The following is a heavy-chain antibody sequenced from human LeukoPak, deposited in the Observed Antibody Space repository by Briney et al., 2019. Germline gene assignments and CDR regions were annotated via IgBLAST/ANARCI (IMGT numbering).Heavy chain of an antibody. CDR1: GFTFSSYS. V-gene: IGHV3-21*01. CDR3: ASEAGDY. J-gene: IGHJ4*02. CDR2: ISSSSSYI. Sequence: PGGSLRLXCAASGFTFSSYSMNWVRQAPGKGLESVSSISSSSSYIYYADSVKGRFTISRDNAKNSLYLQMNSLRAEDTAVYYCASEAGDYWGQGTLVTVSS.